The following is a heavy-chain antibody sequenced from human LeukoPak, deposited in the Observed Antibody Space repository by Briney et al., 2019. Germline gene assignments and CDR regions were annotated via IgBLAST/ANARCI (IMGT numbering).Heavy chain of an antibody. J-gene: IGHJ6*02. CDR2: INPDSGGT. D-gene: IGHD2-2*02. V-gene: IGHV1-2*06. Sequence: ASVKVSCKASGYTFTDYYMHWVRQAPGQGLEWMGRINPDSGGTNYAQKFQGRVTMTRDTSISTAYMELSRLRSDDTAAYYCARLDCLSISCYSNYYYGMDVWGQGTTVTVSS. CDR1: GYTFTDYY. CDR3: ARLDCLSISCYSNYYYGMDV.